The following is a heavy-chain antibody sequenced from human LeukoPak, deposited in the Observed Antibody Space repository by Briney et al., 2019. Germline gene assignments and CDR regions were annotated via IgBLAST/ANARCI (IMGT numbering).Heavy chain of an antibody. CDR3: AKGRYQLLSLYFFDY. CDR2: ISGSGGST. V-gene: IGHV3-23*01. D-gene: IGHD2-2*01. CDR1: GFTFNSYS. Sequence: GGSLRLSCAASGFTFNSYSMNWVRQAPGKGLEWVSVISGSGGSTYYADSVKGRFTISRDNSKNTLYLQMNSLRAEDTAVFYCAKGRYQLLSLYFFDYWGQGTLVTVSS. J-gene: IGHJ4*02.